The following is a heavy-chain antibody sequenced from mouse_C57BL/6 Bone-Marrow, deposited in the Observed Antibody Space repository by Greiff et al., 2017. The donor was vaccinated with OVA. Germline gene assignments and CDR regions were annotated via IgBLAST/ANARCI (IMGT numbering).Heavy chain of an antibody. J-gene: IGHJ3*01. CDR1: GYTFTDYY. CDR3: ANYYGSSRRAY. D-gene: IGHD1-1*01. CDR2: INPYNGGT. Sequence: VQLQQSGPVLVKPGASVKMSCKASGYTFTDYYMNWVKQSHGKSLEWIGVINPYNGGTSYNQKFKGKATLTVDKSSSTAYMELNSLTSEDSAVYYCANYYGSSRRAYWGQGTLVTVSA. V-gene: IGHV1-19*01.